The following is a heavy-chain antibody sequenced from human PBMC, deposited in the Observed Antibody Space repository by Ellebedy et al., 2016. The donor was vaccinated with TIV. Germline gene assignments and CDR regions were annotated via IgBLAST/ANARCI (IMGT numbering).Heavy chain of an antibody. Sequence: MPSETLSLTCTVSGGSISSSSYYWGWIRQPPGKGLEWMGSIYYSGSTYYNPSLKSRVTISVDTSKNQFSLKLSSVTAADTALYYCARQAAYQMPVGFGELSTNWFDPWGQGTLVTVSS. CDR3: ARQAAYQMPVGFGELSTNWFDP. J-gene: IGHJ5*02. CDR1: GGSISSSSYY. V-gene: IGHV4-39*01. CDR2: IYYSGST. D-gene: IGHD3-10*01.